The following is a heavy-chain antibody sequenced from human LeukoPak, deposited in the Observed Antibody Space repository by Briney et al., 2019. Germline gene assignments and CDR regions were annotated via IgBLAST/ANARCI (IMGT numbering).Heavy chain of an antibody. Sequence: SETLSLTCTVSGGSISSSSYYWGWIRQPPGKGLEWIGSIYYSGSTYYNPSLKSRVTISVDTSKNQFSLKLSSVTAADTAVYYCAREVGDYYDSSGYYSGTLFDYWGQGTLVTVSS. V-gene: IGHV4-39*07. CDR2: IYYSGST. J-gene: IGHJ4*02. D-gene: IGHD3-22*01. CDR3: AREVGDYYDSSGYYSGTLFDY. CDR1: GGSISSSSYY.